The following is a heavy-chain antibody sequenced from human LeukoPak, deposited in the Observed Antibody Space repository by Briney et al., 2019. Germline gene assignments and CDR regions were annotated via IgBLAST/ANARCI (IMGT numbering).Heavy chain of an antibody. J-gene: IGHJ6*04. CDR1: GGSFSGYY. Sequence: SETLSLTCAVYGGSFSGYYWSWIRQPPGKGLEWIGEINHSGSTNYNPSLKSRVTISVDTSKNQFSLKLSSVTAADTAEYYCAREAYSSSWGYGMDVWGKGTTVTVSS. CDR2: INHSGST. V-gene: IGHV4-34*01. CDR3: AREAYSSSWGYGMDV. D-gene: IGHD6-13*01.